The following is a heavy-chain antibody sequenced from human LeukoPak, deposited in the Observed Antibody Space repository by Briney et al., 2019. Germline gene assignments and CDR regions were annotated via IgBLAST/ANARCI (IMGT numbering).Heavy chain of an antibody. D-gene: IGHD3-9*01. J-gene: IGHJ4*02. Sequence: PSETLSLTCAVYGGSFSGYYWSWIRQPPGKGLEWIGSIYYSGSTHYSPSLKSRVTISVDTSKNQFSLKLSSVTAADTAVYYCVRAYDILTGFLNIDYWGQGTLVTVSS. CDR3: VRAYDILTGFLNIDY. CDR1: GGSFSGYY. V-gene: IGHV4-34*01. CDR2: IYYSGST.